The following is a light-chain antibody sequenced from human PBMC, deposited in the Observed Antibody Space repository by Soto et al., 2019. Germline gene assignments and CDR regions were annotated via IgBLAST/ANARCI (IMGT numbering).Light chain of an antibody. CDR1: PSVTNF. Sequence: EIVLTQSPAILSLSPGERATLSCRASPSVTNFLAWYQQKPGQAPRLLIYGAFNRATGIPARFSGSGSGTDFPLTISSLEPEDSAIYYCQQRTIWPPVTFGQGTRLEIK. CDR2: GAF. CDR3: QQRTIWPPVT. J-gene: IGKJ5*01. V-gene: IGKV3-11*01.